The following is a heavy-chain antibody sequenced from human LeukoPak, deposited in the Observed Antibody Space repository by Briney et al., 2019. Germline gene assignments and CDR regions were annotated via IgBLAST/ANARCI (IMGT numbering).Heavy chain of an antibody. J-gene: IGHJ6*03. CDR3: ARLGVGYNFGYPYYYYMDV. Sequence: SETLSLTCTVSGVSISSSSNYWGWIRQPPGKGLEWIGHIYYRGSTYYNSSLKSRVTISVDTSKNQFSQELRSVTAADTAVYYCARLGVGYNFGYPYYYYMDVWGKGTTVTVSS. CDR1: GVSISSSSNY. V-gene: IGHV4-39*01. D-gene: IGHD5-18*01. CDR2: IYYRGST.